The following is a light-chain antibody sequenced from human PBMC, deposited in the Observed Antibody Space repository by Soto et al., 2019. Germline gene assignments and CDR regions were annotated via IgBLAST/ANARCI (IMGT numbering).Light chain of an antibody. CDR3: QQYNNWPPK. CDR1: QSVSSN. V-gene: IGKV3-15*01. Sequence: EIVMTQSPATLSVSPGERATLSCRASQSVSSNLAWYQQRPGQAPRLLIYGASTRATGIPARFSGSGSGTEFTLTISSLQSEDFAIYYCQQYNNWPPKFGQGTKVKIK. J-gene: IGKJ1*01. CDR2: GAS.